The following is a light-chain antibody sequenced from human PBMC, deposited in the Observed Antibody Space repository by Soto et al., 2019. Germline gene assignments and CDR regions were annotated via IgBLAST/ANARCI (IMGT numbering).Light chain of an antibody. CDR3: QQYGSSRWT. CDR1: QSVSNTY. V-gene: IGKV3-20*01. J-gene: IGKJ1*01. Sequence: EIVLTQSPDTLSLFTGERATLSCRASQSVSNTYLAWYQQKPGQAPRPLISAASTRAPGTPDRFSGSGSGTDSTLTISRLEPEDFAIYYCQQYGSSRWTFGQGTKVDIK. CDR2: AAS.